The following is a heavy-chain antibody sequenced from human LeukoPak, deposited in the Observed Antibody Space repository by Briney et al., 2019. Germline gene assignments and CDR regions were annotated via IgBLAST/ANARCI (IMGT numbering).Heavy chain of an antibody. CDR1: GFTFSSYS. V-gene: IGHV3-48*02. CDR2: ISSSTI. CDR3: AREGDILTGYLY. D-gene: IGHD3-9*01. J-gene: IGHJ4*02. Sequence: GGSLRLSCAASGFTFSSYSMDWVRQAPGKGLEWVSYISSSTIYYADSVKGRFTISRDNAKNSLYLQMNSLRDEDTAVYYCAREGDILTGYLYWGQGTLVTVSS.